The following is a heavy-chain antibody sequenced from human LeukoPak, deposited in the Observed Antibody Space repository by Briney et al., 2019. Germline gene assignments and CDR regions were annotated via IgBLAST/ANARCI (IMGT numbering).Heavy chain of an antibody. CDR1: GGSISSYY. Sequence: PSETLSLTPTVSGGSISSYYWSSIRQPPRKGLEWVGYIYYIGSTNYNPSLKSRVSISVDTSMKQFSLKLSSVTDAETDVYYCAREYRSTFRGVRIDWFDPWGQGPLVTVPS. CDR2: IYYIGST. D-gene: IGHD6-19*01. J-gene: IGHJ5*02. V-gene: IGHV4-59*12. CDR3: AREYRSTFRGVRIDWFDP.